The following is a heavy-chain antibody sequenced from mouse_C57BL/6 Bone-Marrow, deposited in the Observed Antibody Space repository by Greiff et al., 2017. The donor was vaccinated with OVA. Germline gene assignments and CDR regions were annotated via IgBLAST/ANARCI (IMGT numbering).Heavy chain of an antibody. CDR1: GYTFTDYE. CDR3: TRGDHLITTVVADD. CDR2: IDPETGGT. D-gene: IGHD1-1*01. Sequence: VQLQQSGAELVRPGASVTLSCKASGYTFTDYEMHWVKQTPVHGLEWIGAIDPETGGTAYNQKFKGKAILTADKSSSTAYMELRSLTSEDSAVYYCTRGDHLITTVVADDWGQGTTLTVSS. J-gene: IGHJ2*01. V-gene: IGHV1-15*01.